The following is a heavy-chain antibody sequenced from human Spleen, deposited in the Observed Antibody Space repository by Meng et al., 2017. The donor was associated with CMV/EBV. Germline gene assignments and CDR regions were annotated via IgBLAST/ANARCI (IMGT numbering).Heavy chain of an antibody. CDR1: GYTFTSYD. J-gene: IGHJ4*02. D-gene: IGHD2-2*01. CDR3: ARGGYCSSTSCYYLDY. V-gene: IGHV1-8*01. CDR2: MNPNSGNT. Sequence: ASVKVSCKASGYTFTSYDINWARQATGQGLEWMGWMNPNSGNTGYAQKFQGRVTMTRNTSISTAYMELSSLRSEDTAVYYCARGGYCSSTSCYYLDYWGQGTLVTVSS.